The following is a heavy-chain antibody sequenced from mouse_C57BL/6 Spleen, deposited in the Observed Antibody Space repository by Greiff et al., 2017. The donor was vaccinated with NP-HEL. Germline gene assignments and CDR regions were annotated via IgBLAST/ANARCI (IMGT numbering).Heavy chain of an antibody. CDR3: ARSPNWDGAMDY. D-gene: IGHD4-1*01. Sequence: EVKLMESGGGLVQPGGSLSLSCAASGFTFTDYYMSWVRQPPGKALEWLGFIRNKANGYTTEYSASVKGRFTISRDNSQSILYLQMNALRAEDSATYYCARSPNWDGAMDYWGQGTSVTVSS. CDR1: GFTFTDYY. V-gene: IGHV7-3*01. J-gene: IGHJ4*01. CDR2: IRNKANGYTT.